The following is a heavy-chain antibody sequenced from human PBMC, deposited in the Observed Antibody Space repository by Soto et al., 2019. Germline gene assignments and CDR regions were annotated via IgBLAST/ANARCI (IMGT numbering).Heavy chain of an antibody. CDR1: GGSINSGGYY. J-gene: IGHJ5*01. CDR2: IYNSGTT. Sequence: TLSLTCTVPGGSINSGGYYWTWIRQHPGKGLEWFGNIYNSGTTFYNPSLEGRVSISLDPSKNQFSLKLASVTAADSAVYFCARGRGYIYQNYFDLWGRGIRVTVSS. D-gene: IGHD6-25*01. CDR3: ARGRGYIYQNYFDL. V-gene: IGHV4-31*03.